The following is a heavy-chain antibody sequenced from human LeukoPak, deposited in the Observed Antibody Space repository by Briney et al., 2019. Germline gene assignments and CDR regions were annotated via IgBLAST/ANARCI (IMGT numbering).Heavy chain of an antibody. CDR2: IWCDGSNK. J-gene: IGHJ6*02. CDR1: GFTFSSYG. Sequence: PGGSLRLSCAASGFTFSSYGMHWVRQAPGKGLEWVAVIWCDGSNKYYADSVKGRLTISRDNSKNTLCLQMNSLRAEDTAVYYCAREALYCSSTSALCGMDVWGQGTTVTVSS. V-gene: IGHV3-33*01. D-gene: IGHD2-2*01. CDR3: AREALYCSSTSALCGMDV.